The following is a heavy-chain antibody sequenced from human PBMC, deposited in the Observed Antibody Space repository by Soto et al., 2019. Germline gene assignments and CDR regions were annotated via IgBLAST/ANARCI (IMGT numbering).Heavy chain of an antibody. CDR3: ARRYGVYFDY. Sequence: PSETLSLTCTVSGGSISSYYWSWIRQPPGKGLEWIGYIYYSGSTYYNPSLKSRVTISVDTSKNQFSLKLSSVTAADTAVYYCARRYGVYFDYWGQGTLVTVSS. CDR2: IYYSGST. V-gene: IGHV4-59*08. D-gene: IGHD4-17*01. J-gene: IGHJ4*02. CDR1: GGSISSYY.